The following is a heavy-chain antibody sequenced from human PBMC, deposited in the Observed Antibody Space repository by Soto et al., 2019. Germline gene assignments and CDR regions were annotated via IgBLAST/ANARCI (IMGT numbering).Heavy chain of an antibody. CDR3: ATWHEREHAYDV. V-gene: IGHV3-66*01. Sequence: VQLVESGGGVALPGRSLRLSCAAFGLTISGKKYVAWVRQAPGKGLEWVSALYDVDGSFYADSVKGRFTTSSDSSKTTVYLQMNDLRPDDTAVYYCATWHEREHAYDVWGQGTTVTVSS. D-gene: IGHD1-1*01. CDR1: GLTISGKKY. CDR2: LYDVDGS. J-gene: IGHJ3*01.